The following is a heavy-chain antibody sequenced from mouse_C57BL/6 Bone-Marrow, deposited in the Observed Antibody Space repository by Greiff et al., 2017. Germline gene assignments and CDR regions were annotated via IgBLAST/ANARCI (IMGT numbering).Heavy chain of an antibody. J-gene: IGHJ2*01. Sequence: QVQLQQSGAELARPGASVKLSCNASGYTFTSYGISWVKQRTGQGLEWIGEIYPRSGNTYYNEKFKGKATLTADKSSSTAYMELRSLASEDTTVYICARWGTTVVAPFDDWGRGTALTV. CDR2: IYPRSGNT. CDR3: ARWGTTVVAPFDD. V-gene: IGHV1-81*01. CDR1: GYTFTSYG. D-gene: IGHD1-1*01.